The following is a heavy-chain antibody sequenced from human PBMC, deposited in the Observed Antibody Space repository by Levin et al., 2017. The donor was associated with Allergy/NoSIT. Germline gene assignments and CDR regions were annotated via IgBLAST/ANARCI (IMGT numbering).Heavy chain of an antibody. D-gene: IGHD6-13*01. CDR3: ARHGPSAAGQPDY. Sequence: GESLKISCKGSGYRFSNYWIGWVRQMPGKGLEWMGIIYPGDSDTRYSPSFQGQVTISADKSISTAYLQWSSLKASDSAMYYCARHGPSAAGQPDYWGQGTLVTVSS. V-gene: IGHV5-51*01. CDR1: GYRFSNYW. CDR2: IYPGDSDT. J-gene: IGHJ4*02.